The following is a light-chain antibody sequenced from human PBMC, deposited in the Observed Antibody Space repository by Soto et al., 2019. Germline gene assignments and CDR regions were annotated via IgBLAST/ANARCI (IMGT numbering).Light chain of an antibody. CDR2: GAS. CDR1: QSVSSSY. CDR3: QQYGSSPGT. V-gene: IGKV3-20*01. J-gene: IGKJ1*01. Sequence: IVLTQYPGTLSLSPGESATLSCRARQSVSSSYLAWYQQKPGQAPRLLTYGASRRATGIPDRFSGSGSGTDFTLTISRLEPEDFAVYYCQQYGSSPGTFGQGTKVDIK.